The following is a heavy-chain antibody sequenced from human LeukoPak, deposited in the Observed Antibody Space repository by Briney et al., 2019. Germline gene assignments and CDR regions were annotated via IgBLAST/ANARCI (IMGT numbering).Heavy chain of an antibody. Sequence: NSGGSLRLSCAASGFTFSSYSMNWVRQAPGKGLEWVSSISSSSRYIYYADSVKGRFTISRDNAKNSLYLQMNSLRAEDTAVYYCARASASDYFDYWGQGTLVTVSS. CDR2: ISSSSRYI. CDR3: ARASASDYFDY. D-gene: IGHD2-15*01. J-gene: IGHJ4*02. CDR1: GFTFSSYS. V-gene: IGHV3-21*01.